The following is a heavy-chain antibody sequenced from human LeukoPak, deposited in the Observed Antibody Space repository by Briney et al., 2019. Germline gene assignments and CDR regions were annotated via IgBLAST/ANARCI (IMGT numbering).Heavy chain of an antibody. D-gene: IGHD3-10*01. CDR3: ARAWFGELAFDY. CDR2: IYSGGST. V-gene: IGHV3-53*01. CDR1: GFTVSSNY. J-gene: IGHJ4*02. Sequence: GGSLRLSCAASGFTVSSNYMSWVRQAPGKGLGWVSVIYSGGSTYYADSVKGRFTISRDNSKNTLYLQMNSLRAEDTAVYYCARAWFGELAFDYWDQGTLVTVSS.